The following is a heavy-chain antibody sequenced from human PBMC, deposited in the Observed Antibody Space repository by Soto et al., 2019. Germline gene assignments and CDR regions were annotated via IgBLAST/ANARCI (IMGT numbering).Heavy chain of an antibody. J-gene: IGHJ6*02. D-gene: IGHD3-16*01. V-gene: IGHV3-21*01. CDR3: ARDITFGRVRIYGLDL. Sequence: EVHLVESGGGLVKPGRSLRLSCAASGFSFSSYSMNWVRQAPGTGLEWVANIDRTGASIYYAESVKGRFTISRDNAKNSLYLQMNSLGAADTAVYFCARDITFGRVRIYGLDLWGQGTTVTVSS. CDR2: IDRTGASI. CDR1: GFSFSSYS.